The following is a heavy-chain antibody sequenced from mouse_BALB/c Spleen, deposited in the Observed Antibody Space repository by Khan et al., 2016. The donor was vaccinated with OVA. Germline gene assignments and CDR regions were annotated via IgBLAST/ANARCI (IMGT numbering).Heavy chain of an antibody. CDR2: IYPGNTDT. Sequence: VRLQQSGTVLARPGASVKMSCKASGYTFTSYWMHWVKQRPGQGLEWIGDIYPGNTDTNYNQKFKGKAKLTEVTSTSTAYMELSSLTNEDSAVYYCTRRNWDVAWFAYWGQGTLVTVAA. D-gene: IGHD4-1*01. CDR1: GYTFTSYW. J-gene: IGHJ3*01. V-gene: IGHV1-5*01. CDR3: TRRNWDVAWFAY.